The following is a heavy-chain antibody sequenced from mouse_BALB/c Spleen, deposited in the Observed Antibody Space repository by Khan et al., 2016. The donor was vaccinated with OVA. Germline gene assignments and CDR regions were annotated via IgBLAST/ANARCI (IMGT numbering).Heavy chain of an antibody. V-gene: IGHV1-77*01. CDR2: IYPGSGST. CDR1: GYTFTDYV. CDR3: AKNYASWFAY. J-gene: IGHJ3*01. Sequence: QVQLKQSGPELVKPGASVKMSCKASGYTFTDYVINWVKQRTGQGLEWIGEIYPGSGSTYYNEKFKGKATLTADKSSNTAYMPLSSLTSEDSAVYFCAKNYASWFAYWGHGPLVTVSA.